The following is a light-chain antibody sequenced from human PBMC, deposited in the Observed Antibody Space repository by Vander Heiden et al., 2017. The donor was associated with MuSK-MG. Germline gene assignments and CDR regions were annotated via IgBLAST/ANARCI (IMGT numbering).Light chain of an antibody. CDR1: QGIRND. CDR3: QRSNSSPFT. CDR2: TAS. V-gene: IGKV1-17*01. J-gene: IGKJ4*01. Sequence: DIQMTQSPSSLPASVGDRVTITCRASQGIRNDLHWYQQKPGKAPKRLIYTASSLQSGVPSRFSGSASGIEFTLTISSLHPEDFTTYYCQRSNSSPFTFGGGTTVEIK.